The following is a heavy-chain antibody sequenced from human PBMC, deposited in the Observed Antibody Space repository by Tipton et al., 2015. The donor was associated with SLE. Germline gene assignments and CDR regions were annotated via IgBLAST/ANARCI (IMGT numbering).Heavy chain of an antibody. D-gene: IGHD6-19*01. Sequence: GSLRLSCAASGFTFSSYAMSWVRQAPGKGLEWVSAISGSGGSTYYADSVKGRFTISRDNSKNTLYLQMNSLRAEDTAVYYCASSSGWYPPLLYWGQGTLVPVSS. CDR1: GFTFSSYA. J-gene: IGHJ4*02. CDR3: ASSSGWYPPLLY. V-gene: IGHV3-23*01. CDR2: ISGSGGST.